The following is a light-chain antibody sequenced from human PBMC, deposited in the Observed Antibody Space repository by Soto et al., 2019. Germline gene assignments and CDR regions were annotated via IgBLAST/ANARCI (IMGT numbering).Light chain of an antibody. CDR1: SNDVGGYDY. J-gene: IGLJ2*01. V-gene: IGLV2-14*01. CDR2: EVT. CDR3: SSYTSRSTLI. Sequence: QSALTQPASVSGSPGQSITISCTGNSNDVGGYDYVSWYQQHPGKAPKLMIYEVTYRPSGVSNRFSGSKSGNTASLTISGLQAEDEADYYCSSYTSRSTLIFGGGTKLTVL.